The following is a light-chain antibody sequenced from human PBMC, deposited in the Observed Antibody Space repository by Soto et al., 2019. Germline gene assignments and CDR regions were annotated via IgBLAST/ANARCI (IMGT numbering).Light chain of an antibody. J-gene: IGKJ1*01. CDR2: AAS. CDR3: QQSYSTPRT. CDR1: QSISSY. Sequence: DIQMTQSPSSLSESVGDRVTITCRASQSISSYLNWYQQKPGKAPKLRIYAASSLQSGVPSRFSGSGSGTDFTLTSSSLKPEDFATYYCQQSYSTPRTFGQGTKVDIK. V-gene: IGKV1-39*01.